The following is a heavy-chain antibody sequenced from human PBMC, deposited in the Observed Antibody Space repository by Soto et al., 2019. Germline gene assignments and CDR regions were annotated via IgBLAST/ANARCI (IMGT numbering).Heavy chain of an antibody. J-gene: IGHJ6*02. Sequence: QVQLVESGGGVVQPGRSLRLSCAASGFTFSSYAMHWVRQAPGKGLEWVAVISYDGSNKYYADSVKGRFTISRDNSKNTLYLQMNSLRAEYTAVYYCARDCSGGSCYSGVSYYYGMDVWGQGTTVTVSS. CDR2: ISYDGSNK. V-gene: IGHV3-30-3*01. CDR1: GFTFSSYA. CDR3: ARDCSGGSCYSGVSYYYGMDV. D-gene: IGHD2-15*01.